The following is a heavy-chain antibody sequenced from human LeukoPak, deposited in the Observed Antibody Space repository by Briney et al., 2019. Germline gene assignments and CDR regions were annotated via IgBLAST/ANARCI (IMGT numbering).Heavy chain of an antibody. D-gene: IGHD3-10*01. J-gene: IGHJ4*02. Sequence: GGSLRLSCAGSGFTFRNCEMSWVRQAPGKGPEWVSHISRDGSTVYYRDSVKGRFTISRDNVKNSLYLHMNSLRVEDTGVYYCARDLGDWYSSGFDDWGQGSLVIVSS. CDR3: ARDLGDWYSSGFDD. CDR2: ISRDGSTV. V-gene: IGHV3-48*03. CDR1: GFTFRNCE.